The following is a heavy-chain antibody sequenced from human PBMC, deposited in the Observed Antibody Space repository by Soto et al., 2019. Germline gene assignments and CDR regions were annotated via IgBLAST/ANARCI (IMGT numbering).Heavy chain of an antibody. Sequence: PWGSLRLSCVASGFSFSSYAINFVRQAPGKGLEWVSTISGGFGSTYYADSVQGRFTVSRDNSKNTLYLQMNSLRAEDTAVYYCASRSATVLSLTYWGPGTQVTVSS. CDR2: ISGGFGST. CDR1: GFSFSSYA. D-gene: IGHD2-8*01. CDR3: ASRSATVLSLTY. V-gene: IGHV3-23*01. J-gene: IGHJ4*02.